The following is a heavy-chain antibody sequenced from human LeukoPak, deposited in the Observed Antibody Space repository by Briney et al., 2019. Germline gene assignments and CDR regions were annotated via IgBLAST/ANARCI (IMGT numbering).Heavy chain of an antibody. J-gene: IGHJ4*02. CDR2: ISGSGGST. CDR1: GFTFSSYA. Sequence: GGSLRLSCAASGFTFSSYAMSWVRQAPGKGLEWVSAISGSGGSTYYADSVKGRFTISRDNSKNALYLQMNSLRAEDTAVYYCANKEVAGLDYWGQGTLVTVSS. D-gene: IGHD6-19*01. CDR3: ANKEVAGLDY. V-gene: IGHV3-23*01.